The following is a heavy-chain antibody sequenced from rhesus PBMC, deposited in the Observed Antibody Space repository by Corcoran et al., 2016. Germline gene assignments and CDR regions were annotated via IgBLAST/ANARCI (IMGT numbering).Heavy chain of an antibody. CDR2: ISGSGTNT. CDR3: ARDLKT. CDR1: GGSISNSYW. Sequence: QVQLQESGPGVVKPSETLSLTCAVSGGSISNSYWWTWIRQPPGKGLEWIGYISGSGTNTNYNPSLKSRGTMSKDTANTQVSLKLNSVTAADTAVYYCARDLKTWGQGVLVTVSS. J-gene: IGHJ4*01. V-gene: IGHV4S10*01.